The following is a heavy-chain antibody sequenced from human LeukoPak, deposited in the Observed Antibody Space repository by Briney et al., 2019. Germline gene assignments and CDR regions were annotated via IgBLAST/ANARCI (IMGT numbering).Heavy chain of an antibody. CDR3: ARPLRESGYFYFDY. D-gene: IGHD3-3*01. Sequence: PSETLSLTCTVSGGSISSYYWSWIRQPPGKGLEWIGYIYYSGSTNYNPSLKSRVTISVDTSKNQFSLKLSSVTAADTAVYYCARPLRESGYFYFDYWGQGTLVTVSS. J-gene: IGHJ4*02. CDR1: GGSISSYY. V-gene: IGHV4-59*08. CDR2: IYYSGST.